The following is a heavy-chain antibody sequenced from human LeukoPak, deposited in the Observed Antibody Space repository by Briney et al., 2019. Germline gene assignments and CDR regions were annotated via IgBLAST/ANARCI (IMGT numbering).Heavy chain of an antibody. Sequence: PGGSLRLSCAASGFTFSSYGMGWVRQAPGKGLEWVSAISGSGGSTYYADSVKGRFTISRDNSKNTLSLQMSSLRVEDTAVYYCAKDRGVITGRFFDYWGQGSLVTVSS. J-gene: IGHJ4*02. V-gene: IGHV3-23*01. CDR1: GFTFSSYG. D-gene: IGHD1-20*01. CDR3: AKDRGVITGRFFDY. CDR2: ISGSGGST.